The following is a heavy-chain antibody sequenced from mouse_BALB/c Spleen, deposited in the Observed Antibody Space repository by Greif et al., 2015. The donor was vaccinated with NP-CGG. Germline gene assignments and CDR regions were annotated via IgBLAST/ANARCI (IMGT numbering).Heavy chain of an antibody. CDR3: ARSQGYYFDY. Sequence: VQLQQSGAELVRPGSSVNISCKASGYAFSSYWMNWVKQRPGQGLEWIGQIYPGDGDTNYNGKFKGKATLTADKSSSTAYTQLRSLKSEDSAVYFCARSQGYYFDYWGQGTTLTVSS. CDR1: GYAFSSYW. CDR2: IYPGDGDT. V-gene: IGHV1-80*01. J-gene: IGHJ2*01.